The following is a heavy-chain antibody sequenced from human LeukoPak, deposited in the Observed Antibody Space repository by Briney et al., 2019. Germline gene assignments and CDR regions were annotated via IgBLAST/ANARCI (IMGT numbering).Heavy chain of an antibody. V-gene: IGHV3-23*01. CDR3: ANHITMVRGVIDY. J-gene: IGHJ4*02. Sequence: GGSLRLSCAASGFTFSSYAMSWVRQAPGKGLEWVSAISGSGGSTYYADSVKGRCTISRDNSKNTLYLQMNSLRAEDTAVYYCANHITMVRGVIDYWGQGTLVTVSS. D-gene: IGHD3-10*01. CDR1: GFTFSSYA. CDR2: ISGSGGST.